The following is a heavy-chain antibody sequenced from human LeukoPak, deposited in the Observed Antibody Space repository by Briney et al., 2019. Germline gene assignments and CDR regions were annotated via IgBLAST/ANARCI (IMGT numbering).Heavy chain of an antibody. Sequence: SVKVSCKASGGTFSSYAISWVRQAPGQGLEWMEGIIPIFGTANYAQKFQGRVTITADESTSTAYMELSSLRSEDTAVYYCARVSLRFLEWLEAYYGMDVWGQGTTVTVSS. D-gene: IGHD3-3*01. V-gene: IGHV1-69*13. J-gene: IGHJ6*02. CDR3: ARVSLRFLEWLEAYYGMDV. CDR2: IIPIFGTA. CDR1: GGTFSSYA.